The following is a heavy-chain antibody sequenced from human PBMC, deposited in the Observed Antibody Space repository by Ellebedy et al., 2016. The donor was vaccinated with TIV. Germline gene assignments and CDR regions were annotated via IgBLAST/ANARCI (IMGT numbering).Heavy chain of an antibody. CDR2: ITKADLE. J-gene: IGHJ4*02. Sequence: GESLKISXAASGFTFSRHTMHWVRQVPGKGLEYIAAITKADLEFYANSVEGRFTISRDNSKNMLFLQMGSLRPEDTATYYCVREIPCIDSTYCYEDLWGQGTLVTVSS. D-gene: IGHD2-15*01. V-gene: IGHV3-64*01. CDR3: VREIPCIDSTYCYEDL. CDR1: GFTFSRHT.